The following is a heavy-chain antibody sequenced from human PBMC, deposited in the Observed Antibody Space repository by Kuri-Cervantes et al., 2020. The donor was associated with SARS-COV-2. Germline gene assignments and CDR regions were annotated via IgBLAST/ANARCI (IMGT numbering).Heavy chain of an antibody. CDR3: AGDRLERGSSHPYYFDY. J-gene: IGHJ4*02. Sequence: GESLKISCAASGFTFSSYGMHWVRQAPGKGLEWVSVIYSGGSTYYADSVKGRFTISRDNSKNTLYLQMNSLRAEDTAVYYCAGDRLERGSSHPYYFDYWGQGTLVTVSS. D-gene: IGHD1-26*01. V-gene: IGHV3-53*01. CDR2: IYSGGST. CDR1: GFTFSSYG.